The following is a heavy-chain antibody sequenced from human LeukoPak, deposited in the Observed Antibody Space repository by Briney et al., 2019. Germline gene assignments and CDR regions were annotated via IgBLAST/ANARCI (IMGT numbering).Heavy chain of an antibody. CDR2: ISSSSSYI. V-gene: IGHV3-21*01. CDR1: GFTFSSYS. J-gene: IGHJ4*02. D-gene: IGHD5-18*01. CDR3: ARVDTATFDY. Sequence: GGSLRLSCAASGFTFSSYSMNWVRQAPGKGLEWVSSISSSSSYIYYADSVKGRFTTSRDNAKNSLYLQMNSLRAEDTAVYYCARVDTATFDYWGQGTLVTVSS.